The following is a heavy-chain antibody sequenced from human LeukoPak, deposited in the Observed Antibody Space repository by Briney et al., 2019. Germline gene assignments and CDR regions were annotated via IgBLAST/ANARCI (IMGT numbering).Heavy chain of an antibody. D-gene: IGHD6-19*01. Sequence: PGGSLRLSCAASGFTFRSYAIYWVRPAPGKGLEWVSGISGSGGDTYFADSVKGRFTISRDNSKTPVFLQMARLRAEDTAVYYCATTTAGYSSGRYPGWPIDYGGQGTLVTVSS. CDR1: GFTFRSYA. CDR2: ISGSGGDT. CDR3: ATTTAGYSSGRYPGWPIDY. V-gene: IGHV3-23*01. J-gene: IGHJ4*02.